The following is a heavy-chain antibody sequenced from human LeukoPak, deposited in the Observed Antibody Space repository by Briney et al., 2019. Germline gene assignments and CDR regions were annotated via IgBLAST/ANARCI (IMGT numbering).Heavy chain of an antibody. CDR1: GFTFSSYA. Sequence: GGSLRLSCAASGFTFSSYAMTWVRKAPGKGLEWVSAITGSGATTFYADSVKGRFTISRDNSKNTLYLQMNSLRAEDTAVYYCAKVFPYYDSSGRYFDYWGQGTLVTVSS. CDR3: AKVFPYYDSSGRYFDY. J-gene: IGHJ4*02. V-gene: IGHV3-23*01. D-gene: IGHD3-22*01. CDR2: ITGSGATT.